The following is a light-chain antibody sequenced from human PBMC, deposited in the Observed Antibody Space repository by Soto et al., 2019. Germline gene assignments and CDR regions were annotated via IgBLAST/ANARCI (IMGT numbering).Light chain of an antibody. J-gene: IGKJ5*01. CDR1: QNIGSW. V-gene: IGKV1-12*01. CDR3: QQRDSFPIT. Sequence: DIQMTQFPSSVSASVGDRVTITCRASQNIGSWLAWYQQKPGTVPKRRIYAGSSLQSGVPSRFSGTGVGTEFTLTITSLQPEDFGPYYCQQRDSFPITFGQGTRREIK. CDR2: AGS.